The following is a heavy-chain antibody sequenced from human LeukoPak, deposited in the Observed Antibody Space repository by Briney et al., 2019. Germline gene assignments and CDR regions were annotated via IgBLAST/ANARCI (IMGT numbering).Heavy chain of an antibody. D-gene: IGHD2-15*01. CDR3: ALGYCSGGRCYHDAFDL. V-gene: IGHV3-48*01. J-gene: IGHJ3*01. CDR1: GFTLSSYS. CDR2: ISKNGGII. Sequence: GGSLRLSCAGSGFTLSSYSMNWVRQAPGGGLEWISYISKNGGIIYYADSVKGRFTVSRDRASDSVYLQMNSPRVEDTAVYYCALGYCSGGRCYHDAFDLWGQGSAVAVSS.